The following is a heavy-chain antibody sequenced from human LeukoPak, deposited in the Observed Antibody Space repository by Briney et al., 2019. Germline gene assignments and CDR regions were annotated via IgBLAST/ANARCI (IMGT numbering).Heavy chain of an antibody. Sequence: GGSLRLSCAASGFTFSSYSMNWVRQAPGKGLEWVSYISSSSGTIYYADSVKGRFTISRDNAKNSLYLQMNSLRAEDTAVYYCARDLTVVVVAASDHDAFDIWGQGTMVTVSS. CDR2: ISSSSGTI. CDR3: ARDLTVVVVAASDHDAFDI. V-gene: IGHV3-48*01. CDR1: GFTFSSYS. J-gene: IGHJ3*02. D-gene: IGHD2-15*01.